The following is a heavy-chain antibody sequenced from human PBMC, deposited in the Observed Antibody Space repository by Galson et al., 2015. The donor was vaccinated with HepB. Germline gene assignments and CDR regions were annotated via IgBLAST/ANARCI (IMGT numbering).Heavy chain of an antibody. CDR2: FDPEDGET. V-gene: IGHV1-24*01. CDR1: GYTLTELS. J-gene: IGHJ6*03. Sequence: SVKVSCKVSGYTLTELSMHWVRQAPGKGLEWMGGFDPEDGETIYAQKFQGRVTMTEDTSTDTAYMELSSLRSEDTAVYYCATNSQYYDFWSGYYPVYYYYYMDVWGKGTTVTVSS. CDR3: ATNSQYYDFWSGYYPVYYYYYMDV. D-gene: IGHD3-3*01.